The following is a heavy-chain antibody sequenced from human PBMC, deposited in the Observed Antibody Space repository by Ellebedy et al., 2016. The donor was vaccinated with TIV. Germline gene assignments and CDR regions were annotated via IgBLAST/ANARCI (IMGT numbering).Heavy chain of an antibody. Sequence: GGSLRLSXAASGFTFSSYSMNWVRQAPGKGLEWVSYISSGGSTIYYADSVKGRFTISRDNAKNSLYLQMSSLRDEDTAVYYCARAWGYYDFWSGYYSEDYYYGMDVWGQGTTVTVSS. CDR2: ISSGGSTI. J-gene: IGHJ6*02. D-gene: IGHD3-3*01. V-gene: IGHV3-48*02. CDR3: ARAWGYYDFWSGYYSEDYYYGMDV. CDR1: GFTFSSYS.